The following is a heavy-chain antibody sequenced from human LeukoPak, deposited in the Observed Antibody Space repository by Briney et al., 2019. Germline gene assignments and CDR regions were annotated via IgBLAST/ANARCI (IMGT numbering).Heavy chain of an antibody. D-gene: IGHD6-19*01. V-gene: IGHV3-23*01. CDR2: LTGSGGAP. CDR3: AKEIAVAGTPYFDY. CDR1: GFTFSSYA. Sequence: GGSLRLSCAASGFTFSSYAMSWVRQAPGKGLEWVAALTGSGGAPYSADSVKGRFTISRDNSKNTLYLQMNSLGAEDTAVYYCAKEIAVAGTPYFDYWGQGTLVTVSA. J-gene: IGHJ4*02.